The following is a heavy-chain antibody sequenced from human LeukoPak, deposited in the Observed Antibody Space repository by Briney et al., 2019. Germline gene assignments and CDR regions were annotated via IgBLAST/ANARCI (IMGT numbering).Heavy chain of an antibody. Sequence: PSETLSLTCTVSGGSISSGDYYWSWIRQPPGKGLEWIGYIYYSGGTYYNPSLKSRVTISGDTSKKQFSLKLSSVTAADTAVYYCATYGGKSPLGFDYWGQGTLVTVSS. CDR2: IYYSGGT. V-gene: IGHV4-30-4*01. J-gene: IGHJ4*02. CDR1: GGSISSGDYY. CDR3: ATYGGKSPLGFDY. D-gene: IGHD4-23*01.